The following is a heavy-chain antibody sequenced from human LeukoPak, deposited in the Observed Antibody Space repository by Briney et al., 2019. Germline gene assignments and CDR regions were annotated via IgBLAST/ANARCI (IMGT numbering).Heavy chain of an antibody. V-gene: IGHV1-24*01. CDR1: GYTLSELS. Sequence: ASVKVSCKVSGYTLSELSMHWVRQSPGKGLEWMGGFDPEDGETIYAQKFQGRVTMTTDTSTSTAYMELRSLRSDDTAVYYCARGGGYEDYWGQGTLVTVSS. J-gene: IGHJ4*02. CDR3: ARGGGYEDY. CDR2: FDPEDGET. D-gene: IGHD3-22*01.